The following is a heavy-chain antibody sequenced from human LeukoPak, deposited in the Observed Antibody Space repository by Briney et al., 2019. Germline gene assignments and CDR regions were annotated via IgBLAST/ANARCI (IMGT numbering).Heavy chain of an antibody. CDR1: GGSISSYY. Sequence: SETLSLTCTVSGGSISSYYWSWVRQPPGKGLEWIGYIYYSGTTNYNPSLMSRVTMSVDTSKNHFSLKLSSVTAADTAVYYCARGGTYCDNWGQGTLVTVSS. CDR3: ARGGTYCDN. CDR2: IYYSGTT. J-gene: IGHJ4*02. V-gene: IGHV4-59*01.